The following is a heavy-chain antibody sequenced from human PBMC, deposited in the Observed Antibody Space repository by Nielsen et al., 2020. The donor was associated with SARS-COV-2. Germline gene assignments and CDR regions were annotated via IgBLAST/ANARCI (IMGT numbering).Heavy chain of an antibody. CDR1: GFTFSSYW. CDR3: AKAQYSSSPLAFDI. CDR2: INSDGSST. J-gene: IGHJ3*02. Sequence: GESLKISCAASGFTFSSYWMHWVRQAPGKGLVWVSRINSDGSSTSYADSVKGRFTISRDNSKNTLYLQMNSLRAEDTAVYYCAKAQYSSSPLAFDIWGQGTMVTVSS. V-gene: IGHV3-74*01. D-gene: IGHD6-6*01.